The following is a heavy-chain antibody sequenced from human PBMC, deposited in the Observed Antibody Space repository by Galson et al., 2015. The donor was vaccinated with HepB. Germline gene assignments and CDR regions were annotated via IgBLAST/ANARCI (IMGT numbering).Heavy chain of an antibody. CDR1: GFAFSSYA. Sequence: SLRLSCAASGFAFSSYAMSWVRLAPGKGLEFVLSISGNGGRTDSGDSVKGRFTISRDNAKNSLYLLMNNLRAEDTAVYYCARDSLGGFGAHDYWGQGSLVTVSS. D-gene: IGHD5-12*01. CDR3: ARDSLGGFGAHDY. J-gene: IGHJ4*02. CDR2: ISGNGGRT. V-gene: IGHV3-23*01.